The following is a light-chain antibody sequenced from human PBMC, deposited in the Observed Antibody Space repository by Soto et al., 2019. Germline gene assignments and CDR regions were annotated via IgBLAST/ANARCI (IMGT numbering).Light chain of an antibody. CDR2: GAS. Sequence: ELVLTQSPGPLPFSPGERATLSCRASQSVSSSYLAWYQQKPGQAPRLLIYGASSRATGIPDRFSGSGSGTDFTLSISRLEPEDFGVYYCQQYGGSPFAFGGGTKVESK. CDR3: QQYGGSPFA. CDR1: QSVSSSY. J-gene: IGKJ4*01. V-gene: IGKV3-20*01.